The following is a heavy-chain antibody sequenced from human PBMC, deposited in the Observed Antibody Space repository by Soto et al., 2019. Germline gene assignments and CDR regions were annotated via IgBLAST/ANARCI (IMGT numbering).Heavy chain of an antibody. CDR3: ASSEVAVAGIGPEVWAFDI. V-gene: IGHV5-10-1*01. CDR1: GYSFTSYW. J-gene: IGHJ3*02. Sequence: PGESLKISCKGSGYSFTSYWISWVRQMPGKGLEWMGRIDPSDSYTNYSPSFQGHVTISADKSISTAYLQWSSLKASDTAMYYCASSEVAVAGIGPEVWAFDIWGQGTMVTVSS. CDR2: IDPSDSYT. D-gene: IGHD6-19*01.